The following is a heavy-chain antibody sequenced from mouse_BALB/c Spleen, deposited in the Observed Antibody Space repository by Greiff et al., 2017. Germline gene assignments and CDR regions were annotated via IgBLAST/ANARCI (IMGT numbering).Heavy chain of an antibody. CDR2: INPSTGYT. D-gene: IGHD1-1*01. Sequence: VQLQESGAELAKPGASVKMSCKASGYTFTSYWMHWVKQRPGQGLEWIGYINPSTGYTEYNQKFKDKATLTADKSSSTAYMQLSSLTSEDSAVYYCARSEEDYYGSSDYAMDYWGQGTSVTVSS. V-gene: IGHV1-7*01. CDR1: GYTFTSYW. CDR3: ARSEEDYYGSSDYAMDY. J-gene: IGHJ4*01.